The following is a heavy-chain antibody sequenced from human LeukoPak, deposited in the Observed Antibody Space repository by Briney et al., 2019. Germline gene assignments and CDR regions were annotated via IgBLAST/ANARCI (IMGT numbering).Heavy chain of an antibody. J-gene: IGHJ5*02. V-gene: IGHV3-23*01. CDR2: ISGSGGST. D-gene: IGHD6-6*01. CDR3: ARGPSRGWFDP. Sequence: PGGSLRLSCAASGFTFSSYAMSWVRQAPGKGLEWVSGISGSGGSTVYVDSVKGRFTISRDNFKNTLYLQMNSLRAEDTAVYYCARGPSRGWFDPWGQGTLVTVSS. CDR1: GFTFSSYA.